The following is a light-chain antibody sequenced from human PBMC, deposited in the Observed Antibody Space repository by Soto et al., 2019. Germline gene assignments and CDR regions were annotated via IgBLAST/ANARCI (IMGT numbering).Light chain of an antibody. CDR1: QSVLYSSNNKNY. V-gene: IGKV4-1*01. Sequence: DIVMTQSPDSLAVSLGERATINCKSSQSVLYSSNNKNYLTWYQQKPGQPPKLLIHWASTRESGVPDRFSGSGSGTDFTLTISSVHAEDVAVYFCQQYYIFPTFGQGTGVEIK. J-gene: IGKJ1*01. CDR2: WAS. CDR3: QQYYIFPT.